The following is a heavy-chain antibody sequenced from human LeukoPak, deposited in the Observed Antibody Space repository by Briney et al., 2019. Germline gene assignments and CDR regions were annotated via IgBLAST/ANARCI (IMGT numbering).Heavy chain of an antibody. CDR3: ACYSVQGRRWYFDY. CDR2: IYYSGST. J-gene: IGHJ4*02. V-gene: IGHV4-59*08. D-gene: IGHD3-10*02. Sequence: SETLSLTCTVSGGSISSYYWSWIRRPPGKGLEWIGYIYYSGSTNYNPSLKSRVTISVDTSKNQFSLKLSSVTAADTAVYYCACYSVQGRRWYFDYWGQGTLVTVSS. CDR1: GGSISSYY.